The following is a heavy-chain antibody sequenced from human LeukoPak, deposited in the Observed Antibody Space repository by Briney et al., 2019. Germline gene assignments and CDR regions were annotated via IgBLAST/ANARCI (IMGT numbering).Heavy chain of an antibody. CDR1: GVSISNRSHY. D-gene: IGHD6-19*01. Sequence: KPSETLSLTCTVSGVSISNRSHYWGWIRQPPGKGLECIGSIYYTEITYYNPSLKSRVTMYVDTSKNQFSLSLASVTAADMAVYYCARRPTSTVGGTGFDYWGQGALVTVSS. CDR3: ARRPTSTVGGTGFDY. J-gene: IGHJ4*02. V-gene: IGHV4-39*01. CDR2: IYYTEIT.